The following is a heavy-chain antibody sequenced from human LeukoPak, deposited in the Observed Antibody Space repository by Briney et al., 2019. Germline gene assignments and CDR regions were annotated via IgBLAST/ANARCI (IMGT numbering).Heavy chain of an antibody. CDR3: ARGASSYSSPSDYYYYYYRDV. CDR1: GGSISSSGYY. Sequence: SETLSLTCTVSGGSISSSGYYWGWIRQPPGKGLEWLGSIAYSGNRYYNPFLTSRVTISADTSKNQCSLKLSSVTAADTAVYFCARGASSYSSPSDYYYYYYRDVWGKGTTVTVSS. V-gene: IGHV4-39*07. D-gene: IGHD6-6*01. J-gene: IGHJ6*03. CDR2: IAYSGNR.